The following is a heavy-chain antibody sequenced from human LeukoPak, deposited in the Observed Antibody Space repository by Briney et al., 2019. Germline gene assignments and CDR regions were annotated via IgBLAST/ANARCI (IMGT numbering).Heavy chain of an antibody. CDR1: GFTVSSDY. Sequence: PGGSLRLSCTASGFTVSSDYMSWVRQAPGKGLEWVSVVYSGGNTYYADSVKGRFTISRDNSKNTLYLQMNSLRAEDTAVYYCAREPPGGGFDYWGQRTLVTVSS. CDR3: AREPPGGGFDY. V-gene: IGHV3-66*01. CDR2: VYSGGNT. D-gene: IGHD3-16*01. J-gene: IGHJ4*02.